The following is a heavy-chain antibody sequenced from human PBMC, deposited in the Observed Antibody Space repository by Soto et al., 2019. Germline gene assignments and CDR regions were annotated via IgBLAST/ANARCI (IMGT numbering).Heavy chain of an antibody. CDR2: IIPLFGTA. CDR1: GGTFSTYA. CDR3: ARGVHYDSSGYYYFY. Sequence: QVQLVQSGAEVKKPGSSVKVSCKASGGTFSTYAIDWVRQAPGQGLEWMGGIIPLFGTAKYAQNFQGRITITEDESTNTAYMEMRSLRSQDTAVYYCARGVHYDSSGYYYFYWGQGTLVTVSS. V-gene: IGHV1-69*01. D-gene: IGHD3-22*01. J-gene: IGHJ4*02.